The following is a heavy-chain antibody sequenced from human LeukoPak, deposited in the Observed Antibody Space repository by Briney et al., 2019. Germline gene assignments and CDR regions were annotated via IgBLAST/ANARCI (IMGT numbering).Heavy chain of an antibody. Sequence: GGSLRLSCAASGFTFSSYGMHWVRQAPGKGLEWVANIWYDGGNKYYADSVKGRFTISRDNSKNTLYLQMNSLRAEDTAVYYCARDYYGSGSYQSYFDYWGQGTLVTVSS. V-gene: IGHV3-33*01. D-gene: IGHD3-10*01. J-gene: IGHJ4*02. CDR2: IWYDGGNK. CDR1: GFTFSSYG. CDR3: ARDYYGSGSYQSYFDY.